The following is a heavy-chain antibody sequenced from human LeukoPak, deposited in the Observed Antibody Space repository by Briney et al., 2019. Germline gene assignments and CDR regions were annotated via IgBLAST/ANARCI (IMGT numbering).Heavy chain of an antibody. CDR1: GGSVSSGSYY. CDR2: IYYSGST. J-gene: IGHJ5*02. V-gene: IGHV4-61*01. CDR3: ASSTGGGYCSGGSCYPPWWFDP. Sequence: SETLSLTCTVSGGSVSSGSYYWSWIRQPPGKGLEWIGYIYYSGSTNYNPSLKSRVTISVDTSKNQFSLKLSSVTAADTAVYYCASSTGGGYCSGGSCYPPWWFDPWGQGTLVTVSS. D-gene: IGHD2-15*01.